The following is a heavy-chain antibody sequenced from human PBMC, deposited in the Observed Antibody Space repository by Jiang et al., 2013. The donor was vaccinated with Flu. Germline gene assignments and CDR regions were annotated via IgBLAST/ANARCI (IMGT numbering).Heavy chain of an antibody. CDR2: INHSGST. Sequence: GSGLVKPSETLSLTCAVYGGSFSGYYWSWIRQPPGKGLEWIGEINHSGSTNYNPSLKSRVTISVDTSKNQFSLKLSSVTAADTAVYYCARHRILARFDPWGQGTLVTVSS. CDR1: GGSFSGYY. V-gene: IGHV4-34*01. J-gene: IGHJ5*02. D-gene: IGHD3-9*01. CDR3: ARHRILARFDP.